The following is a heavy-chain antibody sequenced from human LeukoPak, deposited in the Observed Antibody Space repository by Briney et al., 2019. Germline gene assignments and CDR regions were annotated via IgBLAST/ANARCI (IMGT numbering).Heavy chain of an antibody. CDR1: GFNFRNAW. Sequence: GSLRLSCTASGFNFRNAWMCWIRQPPGKGLEWIGEINHSGSTNYNPSLKSRVTISVDTSKNQFSLKLSSVTAADTAVYYCARGLYYDFWSGPPHYYYYYGMDVWGQGATVTVSS. CDR2: INHSGST. V-gene: IGHV4-34*01. CDR3: ARGLYYDFWSGPPHYYYYYGMDV. J-gene: IGHJ6*02. D-gene: IGHD3-3*01.